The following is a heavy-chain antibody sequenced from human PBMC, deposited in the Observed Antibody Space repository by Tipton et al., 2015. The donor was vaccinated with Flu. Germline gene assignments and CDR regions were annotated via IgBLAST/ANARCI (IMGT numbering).Heavy chain of an antibody. V-gene: IGHV3-9*01. Sequence: SLRLSCAASGFNFDQFDIHWVRQAPGKGLEWVSGISWDTTTRGYAPSVQGRFTISRDNDKRSLYLQMNTLRAEDTAVYYCAREIPGGATNPDYLGQGTLVIVSS. J-gene: IGHJ4*02. CDR2: ISWDTTTR. CDR3: AREIPGGATNPDY. D-gene: IGHD2-21*01. CDR1: GFNFDQFD.